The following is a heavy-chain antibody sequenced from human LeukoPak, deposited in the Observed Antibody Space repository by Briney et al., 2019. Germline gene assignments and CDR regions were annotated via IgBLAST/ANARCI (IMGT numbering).Heavy chain of an antibody. Sequence: GASVTVSCKASGYIFTNYAMHWVRQAPGQRLEWMGWIKAVNGDTKYSQEFQGRVTITRDTSASTAYMELSRLRSDDTAVYYCARTRPIVVVINRYNWFDPWGQGTLVTVSS. J-gene: IGHJ5*02. CDR2: IKAVNGDT. D-gene: IGHD3-22*01. V-gene: IGHV1-3*01. CDR1: GYIFTNYA. CDR3: ARTRPIVVVINRYNWFDP.